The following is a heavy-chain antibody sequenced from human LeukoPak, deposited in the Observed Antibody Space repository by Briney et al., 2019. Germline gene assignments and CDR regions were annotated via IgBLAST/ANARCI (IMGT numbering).Heavy chain of an antibody. CDR3: VRDPKRWLQLGVGRCFDY. CDR1: GFTLNSYT. CDR2: ISSNGDNT. V-gene: IGHV3-64*01. J-gene: IGHJ4*02. Sequence: GGSLRLSCVASGFTLNSYTMHWVRQAPGKGLEYVSGISSNGDNTNHANSVEGRFTISRDNSKNTLFLQMGSLRGDDMAVYYCVRDPKRWLQLGVGRCFDYWGQGTLVSVSS. D-gene: IGHD5-24*01.